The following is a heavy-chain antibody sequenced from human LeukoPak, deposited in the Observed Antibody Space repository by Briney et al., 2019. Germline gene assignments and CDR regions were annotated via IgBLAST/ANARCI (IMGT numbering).Heavy chain of an antibody. D-gene: IGHD2-21*01. V-gene: IGHV3-23*01. CDR3: AKDNPVCDS. Sequence: GGSLRLSCAASGFTFSSYAMSWVRQAPGRGLEWVSAICKSGGSTFYADSVRGRFTISRDNSKNTLYLQMNSLRAEDTAVYYCAKDNPVCDSWGQGTLVTVSS. CDR1: GFTFSSYA. CDR2: ICKSGGST. J-gene: IGHJ5*02.